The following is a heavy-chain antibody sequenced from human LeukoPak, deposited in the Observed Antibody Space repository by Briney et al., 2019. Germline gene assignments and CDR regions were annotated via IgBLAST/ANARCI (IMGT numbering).Heavy chain of an antibody. CDR1: GGSFSGYY. J-gene: IGHJ6*03. CDR2: INHSGST. D-gene: IGHD6-6*01. V-gene: IGHV4-34*01. CDR3: ARAPRIAARPRDRYMDV. Sequence: SETLSLTCAVYGGSFSGYYWSWIRQPPEMGLEWIGEINHSGSTNYNPSLKSRVTISVDTSKNQFSLKLSSVTAADTAVYYCARAPRIAARPRDRYMDVWGKGTTVTVSS.